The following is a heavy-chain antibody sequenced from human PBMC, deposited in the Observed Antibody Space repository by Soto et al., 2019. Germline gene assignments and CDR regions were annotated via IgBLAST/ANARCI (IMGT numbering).Heavy chain of an antibody. V-gene: IGHV2-5*02. J-gene: IGHJ5*02. CDR1: GFSLSTSGVA. CDR3: ARRGYSSAWYNWFDP. D-gene: IGHD6-19*01. CDR2: IYWDDDK. Sequence: QITLKESGPTLVKPTQTLTLTCTFSGFSLSTSGVAVGWIRQPPGEALEWLALIYWDDDKRYNPSLKSRLTITKDTSKNQVILTMTNMDPVDTATYFCARRGYSSAWYNWFDPWGQGTLVTVSS.